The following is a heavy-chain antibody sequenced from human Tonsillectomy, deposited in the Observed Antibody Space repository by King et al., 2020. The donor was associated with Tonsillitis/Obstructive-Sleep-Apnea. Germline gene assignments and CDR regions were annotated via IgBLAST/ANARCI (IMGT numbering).Heavy chain of an antibody. CDR3: ARDDLMTTVFEDYYYYMDV. J-gene: IGHJ6*03. CDR2: ISYDGSNK. D-gene: IGHD4-11*01. CDR1: GFTFSSYA. V-gene: IGHV3-30*01. Sequence: VQLVESRGGVVQPGRSLRLSCAASGFTFSSYAMHWVRQATGKGVEWVAVISYDGSNKYYADSVKGRVTIFRDNSKNTLYLQMNSLRAEDTAVYYCARDDLMTTVFEDYYYYMDVWGKGTTVTVSS.